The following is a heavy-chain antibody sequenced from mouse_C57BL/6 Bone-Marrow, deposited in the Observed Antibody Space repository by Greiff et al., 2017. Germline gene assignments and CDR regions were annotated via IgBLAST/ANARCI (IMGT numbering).Heavy chain of an antibody. CDR3: TRASNLDY. J-gene: IGHJ2*01. CDR1: GFTFSSSA. CDR2: ISSGGDYI. V-gene: IGHV5-9-1*02. D-gene: IGHD4-1*01. Sequence: EVMLVESGAGLVKPGGSLKLSCAASGFTFSSSAMSWVRQTPEKRLEWVSYISSGGDYIYYADTVKGRFTISRDNARNTLYLNMSSLKSEDTAMYYCTRASNLDYWGQGTTLTVSS.